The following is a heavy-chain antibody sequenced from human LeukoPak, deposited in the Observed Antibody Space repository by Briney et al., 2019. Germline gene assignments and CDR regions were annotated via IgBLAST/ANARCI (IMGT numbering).Heavy chain of an antibody. CDR2: IYYSGST. Sequence: SETLSLTCTVSGGSISSGDYYWCWIRQPPGKGLGWIGYIYYSGSTYYNPSLKSRVTISVDTSKNQFSLKLSSVTAADTAVYYCARTMVRGVRHYYYYGMDVWGKGTTVTVSS. J-gene: IGHJ6*04. CDR1: GGSISSGDYY. V-gene: IGHV4-30-4*01. D-gene: IGHD3-10*01. CDR3: ARTMVRGVRHYYYYGMDV.